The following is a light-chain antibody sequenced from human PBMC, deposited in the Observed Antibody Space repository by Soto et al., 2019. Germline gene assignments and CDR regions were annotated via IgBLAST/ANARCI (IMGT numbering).Light chain of an antibody. CDR1: QSTSSW. Sequence: EIPMTQSPSALSAAVGDSATITSRASQSTSSWLAWYQQKPGKAPKLLIYKASTLKSGVPARFSGSGSGTEFTLTISSLQPDDVATYYCQHYKSYSEAFGQGTKVDIK. V-gene: IGKV1-5*03. J-gene: IGKJ1*01. CDR3: QHYKSYSEA. CDR2: KAS.